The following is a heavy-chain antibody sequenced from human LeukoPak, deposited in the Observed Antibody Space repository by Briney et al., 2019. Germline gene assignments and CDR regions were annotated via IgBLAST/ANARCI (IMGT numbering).Heavy chain of an antibody. CDR2: VSGDRGNI. V-gene: IGHV3-23*01. CDR3: AKDCLPRGANWFDP. CDR1: GFTLSSYA. D-gene: IGHD3-10*01. J-gene: IGHJ5*02. Sequence: GGSLRLSCAASGFTLSSYAMSWVRQAPGKGLEWVSAVSGDRGNIYYADSVKGRFTISRDNSKNTLYLQMNSLRVEDTAIYYCAKDCLPRGANWFDPWGQGTLVTVSS.